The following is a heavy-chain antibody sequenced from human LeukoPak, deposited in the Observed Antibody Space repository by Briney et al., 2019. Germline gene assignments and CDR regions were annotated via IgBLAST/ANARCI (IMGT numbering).Heavy chain of an antibody. D-gene: IGHD3-22*01. CDR2: IYTSGST. J-gene: IGHJ4*02. Sequence: PSETLSLTCAVYGGSFSGYYWSWIRQPAGKGLEWIGRIYTSGSTNYNPSLKSRVTMSVDTSKNQFSLKLSSVTAADTAVYYCARSRSSANYYDSSGYVFDYWGQGTLVTVSS. V-gene: IGHV4-59*10. CDR3: ARSRSSANYYDSSGYVFDY. CDR1: GGSFSGYY.